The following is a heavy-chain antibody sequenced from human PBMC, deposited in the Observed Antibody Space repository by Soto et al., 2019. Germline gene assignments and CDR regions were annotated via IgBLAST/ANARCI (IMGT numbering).Heavy chain of an antibody. CDR1: GFTFSSYA. Sequence: GGSLRLSCAASGFTFSSYAMHWVRQAPGKGLEWVAVISYDGSNKYYADSVKGRFTISRDNSKNTLYLQMNSLRAEDTAVYYCARAPEVVVVVAATDRTFDYWGQGTLVTVSS. J-gene: IGHJ4*02. V-gene: IGHV3-30-3*01. D-gene: IGHD2-15*01. CDR3: ARAPEVVVVVAATDRTFDY. CDR2: ISYDGSNK.